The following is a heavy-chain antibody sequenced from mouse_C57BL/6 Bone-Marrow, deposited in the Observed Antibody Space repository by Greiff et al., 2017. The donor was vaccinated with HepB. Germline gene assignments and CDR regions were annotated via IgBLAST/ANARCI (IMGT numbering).Heavy chain of an antibody. V-gene: IGHV1-15*01. CDR2: IDPETGGT. CDR1: GYTFTDYE. CDR3: TRFDY. Sequence: QVQPQQSGAELVRPGASVTLSCKASGYTFTDYEMHWVKQTPVHGLEWIGAIDPETGGTAYNQKFKGKAILTADKSSSTAYMELRSLKSEDSAVYYCTRFDYWGQGTTLTGCS. J-gene: IGHJ2*01.